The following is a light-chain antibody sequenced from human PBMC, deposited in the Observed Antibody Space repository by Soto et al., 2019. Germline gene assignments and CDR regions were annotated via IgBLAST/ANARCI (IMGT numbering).Light chain of an antibody. CDR2: GIS. V-gene: IGKV2D-29*01. J-gene: IGKJ4*01. CDR3: RQSIQPPFT. CDR1: QNLLHTDGKTY. Sequence: DIVMTQTPLSLSVTPGQPASISCKSSQNLLHTDGKTYFYWYLQKPGQPPQLLIYGISNRFSGVPDRFSGSGSWTTFTLKIRRVEAEDVGVYYCRQSIQPPFTFGGGTKVEIK.